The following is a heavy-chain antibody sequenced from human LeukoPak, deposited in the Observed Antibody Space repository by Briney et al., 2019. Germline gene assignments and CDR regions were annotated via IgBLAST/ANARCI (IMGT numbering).Heavy chain of an antibody. D-gene: IGHD5-12*01. Sequence: GASVKVSCKASGYTFTGYYMHWVRQAPGQGLEWMGWINPNSGGTNYAQKFQGRVTMTRDTSISTAYMELSRLRSDDTAVYYCARSLYSGYDSSSAFDIWGQGTMVTVSS. CDR1: GYTFTGYY. V-gene: IGHV1-2*02. CDR2: INPNSGGT. J-gene: IGHJ3*02. CDR3: ARSLYSGYDSSSAFDI.